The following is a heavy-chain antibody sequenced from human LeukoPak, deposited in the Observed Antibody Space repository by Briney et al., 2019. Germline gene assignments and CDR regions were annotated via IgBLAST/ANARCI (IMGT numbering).Heavy chain of an antibody. CDR1: GGTFSSYA. CDR3: ARANYDILTGYYEVHGSMDV. Sequence: ASVKVSCKASGGTFSSYAISWVRQAPGQGLEWMGGIIPIFGTANYAQKFQGRVTITADKSTSTAYMELSSLRSEDTAVYYCARANYDILTGYYEVHGSMDVWGKGTTVTVSS. V-gene: IGHV1-69*06. CDR2: IIPIFGTA. D-gene: IGHD3-9*01. J-gene: IGHJ6*04.